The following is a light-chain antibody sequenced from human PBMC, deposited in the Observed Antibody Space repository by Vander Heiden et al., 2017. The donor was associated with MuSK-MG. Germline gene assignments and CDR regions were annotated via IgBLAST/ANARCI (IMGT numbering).Light chain of an antibody. V-gene: IGKV3-15*01. CDR3: QQDNNWLV. J-gene: IGKJ1*01. CDR1: QSVSSN. Sequence: EIVLTQSPATLSVSPGERATLSCRARQSVSSNLAWYQQKPGQAPRLLIDGASTRANGSPDRFSGSGSGTEFTLTSSSRQSEDFAVYYWQQDNNWLVFGQGTKVXIK. CDR2: GAS.